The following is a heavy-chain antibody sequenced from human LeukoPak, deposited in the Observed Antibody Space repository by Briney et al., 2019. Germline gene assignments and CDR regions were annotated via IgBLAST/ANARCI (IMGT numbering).Heavy chain of an antibody. Sequence: MASETLSLTCTVSGGSISSHYWSWIRQPPGKGLEWIGYIYYSGSTNYNPSLKSRVTISVDTSKNQFSLKLSSVTAADTAVYYCASGWGSSWGGGGYYFDYWGQGTLVTVSS. D-gene: IGHD6-13*01. CDR3: ASGWGSSWGGGGYYFDY. CDR1: GGSISSHY. J-gene: IGHJ4*02. V-gene: IGHV4-59*11. CDR2: IYYSGST.